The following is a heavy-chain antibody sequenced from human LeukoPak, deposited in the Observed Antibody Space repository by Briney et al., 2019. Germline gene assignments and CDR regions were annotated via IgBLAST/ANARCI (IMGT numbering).Heavy chain of an antibody. CDR3: ASHYGSGSYYHYFDY. CDR1: GFTFSSYE. J-gene: IGHJ4*02. Sequence: GGSLSLSCATSGFTFSSYEMNWVRQAPGKGLEWVSYISSSGSTIYYADSVKGRFTISRDNAKNSLYLQMNSLRAEDTAVYYCASHYGSGSYYHYFDYWGQGTLVTVSS. V-gene: IGHV3-48*03. CDR2: ISSSGSTI. D-gene: IGHD3-10*01.